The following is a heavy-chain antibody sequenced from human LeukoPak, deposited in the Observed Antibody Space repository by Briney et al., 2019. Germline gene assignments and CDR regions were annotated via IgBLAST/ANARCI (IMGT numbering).Heavy chain of an antibody. V-gene: IGHV3-30-3*01. J-gene: IGHJ6*03. CDR1: GFTFSNYV. D-gene: IGHD5-18*01. Sequence: GGSLRLSCAASGFTFSNYVIHWVRQAPGKGLEWGAVISYDGSKKYYADSVKGRFTISRDNSKNTLYLQMNSLRSDDTAVYYCARGIYSYGLYYYYMDVWGKGTTVTISS. CDR3: ARGIYSYGLYYYYMDV. CDR2: ISYDGSKK.